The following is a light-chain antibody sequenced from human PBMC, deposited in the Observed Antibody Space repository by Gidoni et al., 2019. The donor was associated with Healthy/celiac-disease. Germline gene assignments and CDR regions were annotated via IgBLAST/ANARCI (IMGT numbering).Light chain of an antibody. CDR3: QQYDNLPPLT. J-gene: IGKJ4*01. CDR2: DAS. Sequence: DIRMTQSPSSLSASVGDRVTITCQASQDISNYLNWYQQKPGKAPKLLNYDASNLETGVPSRFSGSGSGTDFTFTISSLQPEDIATYYCQQYDNLPPLTFGGGTKVEIK. CDR1: QDISNY. V-gene: IGKV1-33*01.